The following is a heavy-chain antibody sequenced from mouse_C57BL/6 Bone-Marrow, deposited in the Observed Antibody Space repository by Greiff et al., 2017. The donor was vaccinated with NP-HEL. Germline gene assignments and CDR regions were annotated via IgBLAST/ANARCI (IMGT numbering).Heavy chain of an antibody. V-gene: IGHV1-15*01. J-gene: IGHJ1*03. CDR2: IAPETGGT. Sequence: QVQLKESGAALVRPGASVTLSCKASGYTFTDYEMHWVKQTPVPGLELIGAIAPETGGTAYNQKFKGKAILTADKSSSTAYMELHSLTAEDSAVYYCTRDRVITTVVAPGYFDVWGTGTTVTVSS. CDR3: TRDRVITTVVAPGYFDV. CDR1: GYTFTDYE. D-gene: IGHD1-1*01.